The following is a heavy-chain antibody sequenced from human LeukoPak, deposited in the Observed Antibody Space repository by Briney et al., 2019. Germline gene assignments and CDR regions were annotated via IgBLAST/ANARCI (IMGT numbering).Heavy chain of an antibody. V-gene: IGHV4-34*01. CDR2: INHSGST. CDR1: GGSFSGYY. D-gene: IGHD1-26*01. CDR3: AREGGSGNFDY. Sequence: SETLSLTCAVYGGSFSGYYWSWIRQPPGKGLEWIGEINHSGSTNYNPSLKSRVTISVDTSENQFSLKLSSVTAADTAVYYCAREGGSGNFDYWGQGTLVTVSS. J-gene: IGHJ4*02.